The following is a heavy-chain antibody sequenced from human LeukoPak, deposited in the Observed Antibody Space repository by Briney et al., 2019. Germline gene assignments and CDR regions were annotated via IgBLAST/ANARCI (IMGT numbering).Heavy chain of an antibody. CDR2: ISSSSSYT. D-gene: IGHD3-10*01. J-gene: IGHJ4*02. V-gene: IGHV3-11*06. CDR1: GFTFSDYY. Sequence: GGSLRLSCAASGFTFSDYYMSWIRLAPGKGLEWVSYISSSSSYTNYADSVKGRFTISRDNAKNSLYLQMNSLRAEDTAVYYCARGGTMVRGVITSFDYWGQGTLVTVSS. CDR3: ARGGTMVRGVITSFDY.